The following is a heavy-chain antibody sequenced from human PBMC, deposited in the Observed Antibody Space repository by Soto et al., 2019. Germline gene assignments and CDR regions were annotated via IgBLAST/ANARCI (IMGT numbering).Heavy chain of an antibody. CDR1: GGTFSSDA. J-gene: IGHJ6*02. CDR2: IIPIFGTA. Sequence: SVKVSCKASGGTFSSDAISWVRQAPGQGLEWMGGIIPIFGTANYAQKFQGRVTITADESTSTAYMELSSLRSEDTAVYYCARAIVGDTTVYYYYGMDVWVQGTSVTVSS. D-gene: IGHD1-26*01. CDR3: ARAIVGDTTVYYYYGMDV. V-gene: IGHV1-69*13.